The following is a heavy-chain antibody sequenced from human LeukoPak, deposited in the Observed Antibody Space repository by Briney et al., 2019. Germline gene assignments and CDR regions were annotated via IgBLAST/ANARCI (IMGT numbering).Heavy chain of an antibody. J-gene: IGHJ4*02. CDR2: INHSGST. Sequence: PSETLSLTCAVYGGSFSGYYWSWIRRPPGKGLEWIGEINHSGSTNYNPSLKSRVTISVDTSKNQFSLKLSSVTAADTAVYYCARTWIQLVDYWGQGTLVTVSS. D-gene: IGHD5-18*01. CDR1: GGSFSGYY. CDR3: ARTWIQLVDY. V-gene: IGHV4-34*01.